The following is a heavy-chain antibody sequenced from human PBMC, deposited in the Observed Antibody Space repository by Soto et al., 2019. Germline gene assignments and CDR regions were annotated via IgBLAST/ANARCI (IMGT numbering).Heavy chain of an antibody. V-gene: IGHV3-30*18. CDR1: GFTFSSYG. Sequence: SLRLSCAASGFTFSSYGMHWVRQAPGKGLEWVAVISYDGSNKYYADSVKGRFTISRDNSKNTLYLQMNSLRAEDTAVYYCAKVRIAAALYYYYGMDVWGQGTTVTVSS. CDR2: ISYDGSNK. CDR3: AKVRIAAALYYYYGMDV. D-gene: IGHD6-13*01. J-gene: IGHJ6*02.